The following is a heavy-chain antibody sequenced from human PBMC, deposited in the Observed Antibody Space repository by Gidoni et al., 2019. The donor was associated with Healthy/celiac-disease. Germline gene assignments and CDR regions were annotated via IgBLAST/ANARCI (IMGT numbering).Heavy chain of an antibody. CDR1: GFTVSSTY. Sequence: EVQLVESGGGLVQPGGSLRLSCAASGFTVSSTYMSWVRQAPGKGLEWVSVIYSGGSTYYADSVKGRFTISRHNSKNTLYLQMNSLRAEDTAVYYCARSVIAALDYWGQGTLVTVSS. D-gene: IGHD6-13*01. V-gene: IGHV3-53*04. J-gene: IGHJ4*02. CDR2: IYSGGST. CDR3: ARSVIAALDY.